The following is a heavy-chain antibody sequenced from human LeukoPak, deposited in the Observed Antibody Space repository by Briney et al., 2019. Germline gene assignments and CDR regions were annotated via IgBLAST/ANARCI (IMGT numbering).Heavy chain of an antibody. D-gene: IGHD2-2*01. Sequence: QSGGSLRLSCEASGFTFSSNTMSWVRQAPGKGLEWVSALTGSGGSTYYADSVKGRFTISRDNSKKTLFLQMNSLRAEDTAVYYCAKDLAPAAYWGQGTLVTVSS. CDR1: GFTFSSNT. J-gene: IGHJ4*02. CDR2: LTGSGGST. V-gene: IGHV3-23*01. CDR3: AKDLAPAAY.